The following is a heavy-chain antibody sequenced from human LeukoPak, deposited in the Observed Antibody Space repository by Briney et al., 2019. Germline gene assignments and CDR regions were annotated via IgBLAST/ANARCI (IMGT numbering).Heavy chain of an antibody. CDR3: ARDPAILTGYYYYGMDV. CDR1: GYTFTGYY. J-gene: IGHJ6*02. D-gene: IGHD3-9*01. Sequence: ASVKVSCKASGYTFTGYYMHWVRQAPGQGLEWMGWINPNSGGTNYAQKFQGRVTMTRDTSISTAYMELSRLRSDDTAVYHCARDPAILTGYYYYGMDVWGQGTTVTVSS. V-gene: IGHV1-2*02. CDR2: INPNSGGT.